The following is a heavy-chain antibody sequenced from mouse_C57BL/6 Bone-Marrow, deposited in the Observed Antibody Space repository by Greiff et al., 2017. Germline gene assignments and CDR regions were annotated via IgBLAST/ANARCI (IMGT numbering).Heavy chain of an antibody. CDR1: GYTFTDYN. D-gene: IGHD2-4*01. V-gene: IGHV1-22*01. J-gene: IGHJ3*01. CDR2: INPNNGGT. Sequence: VQLQQSGPELVKPGASVKMSCKASGYTFTDYNLHWVKQSHGKSLEWIGYINPNNGGTSYNQKFKGKATLTVTKSSSTSYMELRSLTSEDSAVYYCARAQLRRFAYWGQGTLVTVSA. CDR3: ARAQLRRFAY.